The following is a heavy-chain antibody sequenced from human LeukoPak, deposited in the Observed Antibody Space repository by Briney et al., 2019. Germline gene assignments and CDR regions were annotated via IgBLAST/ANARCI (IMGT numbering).Heavy chain of an antibody. J-gene: IGHJ4*02. CDR3: AKDIAVAGTGDY. CDR1: GFTFSSYA. D-gene: IGHD6-19*01. Sequence: GGSLRLSCAASGFTFSSYAMSWVRQAPGKGLEWVSAISGSGGSTYYADPVKGRFTISRDNSKNTLYLQMNSLRAEDTAVYYCAKDIAVAGTGDYWGQGTLVTVSS. V-gene: IGHV3-23*01. CDR2: ISGSGGST.